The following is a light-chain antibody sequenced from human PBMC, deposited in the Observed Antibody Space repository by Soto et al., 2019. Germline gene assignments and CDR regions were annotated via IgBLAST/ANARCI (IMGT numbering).Light chain of an antibody. CDR3: QTWGTGTWV. CDR2: LNSDGSH. J-gene: IGLJ3*02. Sequence: QPVLTQSPSASASLGDSVKLTCTLSSGHSTYAIAWHQQQPEKGPRYLMKLNSDGSHSKGDGIPDRFSGSSSGAERYLTISILQSEDEADYYCQTWGTGTWVFGGGTKLTVL. CDR1: SGHSTYA. V-gene: IGLV4-69*01.